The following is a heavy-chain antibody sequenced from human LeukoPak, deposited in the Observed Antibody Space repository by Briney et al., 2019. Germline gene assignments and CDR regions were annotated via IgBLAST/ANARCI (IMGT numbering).Heavy chain of an antibody. CDR3: AKDFGSAWSRLFY. Sequence: GGSLRPSCAASGFTFSSYAMSWVRQAPGKGLEWVSAISGSGDTTYYADSVKGRFSISRNNSKNTLSLQMHTLRAEDTAVYFCAKDFGSAWSRLFYWGQGTLVTVSS. J-gene: IGHJ4*02. CDR1: GFTFSSYA. D-gene: IGHD6-19*01. V-gene: IGHV3-23*01. CDR2: ISGSGDTT.